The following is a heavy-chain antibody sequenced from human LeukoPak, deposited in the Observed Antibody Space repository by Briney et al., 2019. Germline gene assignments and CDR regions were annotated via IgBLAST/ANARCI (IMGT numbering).Heavy chain of an antibody. V-gene: IGHV1-18*01. CDR2: ISAYNGNT. CDR3: ARDLVRHYYDSSGYPDY. J-gene: IGHJ4*02. CDR1: GYTFTSYG. Sequence: ASVKVSCKASGYTFTSYGISWVRQAPGQGLEWMGWISAYNGNTNYAQKLQGRVTMTTDTSTSTAYMELRSLRSDDTAVYYCARDLVRHYYDSSGYPDYWGQGTLVTVSS. D-gene: IGHD3-22*01.